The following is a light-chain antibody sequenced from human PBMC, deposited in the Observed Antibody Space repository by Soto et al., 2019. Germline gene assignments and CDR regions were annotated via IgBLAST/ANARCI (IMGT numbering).Light chain of an antibody. CDR2: SDN. V-gene: IGLV1-44*01. CDR1: SSNIGSNS. Sequence: QLVLTQPPSASGTPGQRVSISCSGSSSNIGSNSVNWYQRLPGTAPKLLIYSDNERPSGVPDRFSGSKSGTSASLAISGVQSEDEADYHCAAWDDSLNGVVFGGGTKLTVL. J-gene: IGLJ2*01. CDR3: AAWDDSLNGVV.